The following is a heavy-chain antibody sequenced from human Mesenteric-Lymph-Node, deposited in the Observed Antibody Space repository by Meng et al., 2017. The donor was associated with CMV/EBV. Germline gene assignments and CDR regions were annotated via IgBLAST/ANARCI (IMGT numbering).Heavy chain of an antibody. J-gene: IGHJ6*02. V-gene: IGHV3-9*01. CDR1: GITFDDYA. CDR2: ISWNSGSI. D-gene: IGHD1-26*01. CDR3: AKDWYPSGSYSTHNYYYNGMDV. Sequence: GGSQRLSCAASGITFDDYAMHWVRQAPGKGLEWVSGISWNSGSIGYADSVKGRFTISRDNAKNSLYLQMNSVRAEDTALYYCAKDWYPSGSYSTHNYYYNGMDVWGQGTTVTVSS.